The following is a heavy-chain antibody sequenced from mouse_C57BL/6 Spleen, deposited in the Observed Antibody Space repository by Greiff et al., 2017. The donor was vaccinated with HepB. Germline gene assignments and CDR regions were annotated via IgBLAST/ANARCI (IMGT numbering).Heavy chain of an antibody. D-gene: IGHD2-1*01. CDR3: TRSRRTMVTTSFDY. V-gene: IGHV1-15*01. Sequence: QVQLQQSGAELVRPGASVTLSCKASGYTFTDYEMHWVKQTPVHGLEWIGAIDPETGGTAYNQKFKGKAILTADKSSSTAYMELRSLTSEDSAVYYCTRSRRTMVTTSFDYWGQGTTLTVSS. CDR2: IDPETGGT. J-gene: IGHJ2*01. CDR1: GYTFTDYE.